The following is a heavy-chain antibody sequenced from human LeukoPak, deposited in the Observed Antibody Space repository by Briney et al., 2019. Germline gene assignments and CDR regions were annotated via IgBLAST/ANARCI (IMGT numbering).Heavy chain of an antibody. CDR1: GFTFSTYA. J-gene: IGHJ5*02. CDR2: ISASGGST. CDR3: AKDVYYYDSSGPNWFDP. D-gene: IGHD3-22*01. Sequence: GGSLRLSCAASGFTFSTYAMSWVRQAPGKGLEWVSAISASGGSTYYADSVKGRFTISRDNSKNTLYLQMNSLRAEDTAVYYCAKDVYYYDSSGPNWFDPWGQGTLVTVSS. V-gene: IGHV3-23*01.